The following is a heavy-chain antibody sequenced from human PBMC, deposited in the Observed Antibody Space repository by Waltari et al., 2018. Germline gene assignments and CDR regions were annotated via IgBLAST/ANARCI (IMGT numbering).Heavy chain of an antibody. J-gene: IGHJ6*02. CDR2: IYSGGST. CDR3: ARDRRDQTLYYYGMDV. V-gene: IGHV3-53*01. D-gene: IGHD3-10*01. CDR1: GFTVSSNY. Sequence: EVQLVESGGGLIQPGGSLRLSCAASGFTVSSNYMSWVRQAPGKGLEWVSVIYSGGSTYYADSVNGRFTISRDNSKNTLYLQMNSLRAEDTAVYYCARDRRDQTLYYYGMDVWGQGTTVTVSS.